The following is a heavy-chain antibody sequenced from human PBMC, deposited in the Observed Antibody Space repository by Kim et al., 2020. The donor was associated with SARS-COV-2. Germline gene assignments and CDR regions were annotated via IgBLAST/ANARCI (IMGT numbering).Heavy chain of an antibody. Sequence: DSVKGRFTISRDNAKKSLYLQMNSLRAEDTAVYYCARGGSSSNYYYYGMDVWGQGTTVTVSS. D-gene: IGHD2-2*01. V-gene: IGHV3-21*01. J-gene: IGHJ6*02. CDR3: ARGGSSSNYYYYGMDV.